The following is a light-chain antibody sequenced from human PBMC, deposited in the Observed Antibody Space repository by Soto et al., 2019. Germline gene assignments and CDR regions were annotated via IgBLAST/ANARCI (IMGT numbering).Light chain of an antibody. V-gene: IGLV2-11*01. CDR1: SSDVGGYNY. CDR3: CSYAGSYTLYV. CDR2: DVS. J-gene: IGLJ1*01. Sequence: QSVLTQPRSVSGSPGQSVTISCTGTSSDVGGYNYVSWYQQHPGKVPKLMIYDVSKRPSGVPDRFSGSKSGNTASLTISGLQAEDEADYYCCSYAGSYTLYVFVTGTKVTVL.